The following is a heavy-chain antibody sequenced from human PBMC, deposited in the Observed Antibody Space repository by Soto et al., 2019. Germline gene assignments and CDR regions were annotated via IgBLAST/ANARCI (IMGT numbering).Heavy chain of an antibody. CDR3: AKSSSTMIVVVTPFDY. CDR2: ISGSGGST. Sequence: GGSLRLSCAASGFTFSSYAMSWVRQAPGKGLEWVSAISGSGGSTYYADSVKGRFTISRDNSKNTLYLQMNSLRAEDTAVYYYAKSSSTMIVVVTPFDYWGQGALVTVSS. J-gene: IGHJ4*02. CDR1: GFTFSSYA. V-gene: IGHV3-23*01. D-gene: IGHD3-22*01.